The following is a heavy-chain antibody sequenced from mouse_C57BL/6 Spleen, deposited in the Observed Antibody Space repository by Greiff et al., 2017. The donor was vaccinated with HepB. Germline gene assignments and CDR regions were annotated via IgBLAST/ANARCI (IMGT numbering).Heavy chain of an antibody. CDR1: GFSFTSYG. J-gene: IGHJ3*01. CDR2: IWSGGST. CDR3: ARNGYYDGYLSVFAY. V-gene: IGHV2-2*01. D-gene: IGHD2-3*01. Sequence: LQESGPGLVQPSQSLSITCTVSGFSFTSYGVHWVRQSPGKGLEWLGVIWSGGSTDYNAAFISRLSISKDNSKSQVFFKMNSLQADDTAIYYCARNGYYDGYLSVFAYWGQGTLVTVSA.